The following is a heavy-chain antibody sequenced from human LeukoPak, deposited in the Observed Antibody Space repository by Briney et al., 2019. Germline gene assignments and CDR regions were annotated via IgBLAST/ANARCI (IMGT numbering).Heavy chain of an antibody. Sequence: ASVKVSCKVSGYTLTELSMHWVRQAPGKGLEWMGGFDPEDGERFYAQKFQGRVTVTEDTSTDTAYMELSSLRSEDTAVYYCATGLDDAFDIWGQGTMVTVSS. D-gene: IGHD5-12*01. CDR1: GYTLTELS. CDR3: ATGLDDAFDI. J-gene: IGHJ3*02. V-gene: IGHV1-24*01. CDR2: FDPEDGER.